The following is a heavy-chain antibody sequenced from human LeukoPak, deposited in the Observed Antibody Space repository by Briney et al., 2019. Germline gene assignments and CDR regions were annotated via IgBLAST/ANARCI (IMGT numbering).Heavy chain of an antibody. CDR3: ARGTGGYYDSRAFDI. CDR2: IYYSGST. D-gene: IGHD3-22*01. CDR1: GGSFTTYY. Sequence: SETLSLTCAVYGGSFTTYYGTWIRQPPGKGLEWIGYIYYSGSTNYNPSLKSRVTISVDTSKNQFSLKLSSVTAADTAVYYCARGTGGYYDSRAFDIWGQGTMVTVSS. V-gene: IGHV4-59*01. J-gene: IGHJ3*02.